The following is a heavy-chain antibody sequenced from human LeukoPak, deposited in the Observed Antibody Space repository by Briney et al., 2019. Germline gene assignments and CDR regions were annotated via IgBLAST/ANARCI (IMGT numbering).Heavy chain of an antibody. CDR3: ARDKGSQGSSGYSSGWFDY. Sequence: SETLSLTCAVYGGSFSGYYWTWIRQTPEKGLEWIGEMNPSGSTSYNPSLKSRVTISVDTSKNQFSLKLSSVTAADTAVYYCARDKGSQGSSGYSSGWFDYWGQGTLVTVSS. J-gene: IGHJ4*02. V-gene: IGHV4-34*01. CDR2: MNPSGST. CDR1: GGSFSGYY. D-gene: IGHD6-19*01.